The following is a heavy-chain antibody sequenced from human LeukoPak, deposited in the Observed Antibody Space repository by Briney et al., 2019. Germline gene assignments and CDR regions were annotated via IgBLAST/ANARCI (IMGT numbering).Heavy chain of an antibody. J-gene: IGHJ4*02. D-gene: IGHD2-15*01. CDR3: ARALRGYCSGGSCYSGY. V-gene: IGHV3-30-3*01. Sequence: GRSLRLSCAASGFTFSSYAMHWVRQAPGKGLEWVAVISYDGSNKYYADSVKGRFTISRDNSKNTLYLQMNSLRAEDTAVYYCARALRGYCSGGSCYSGYWGQGTLVTVSS. CDR1: GFTFSSYA. CDR2: ISYDGSNK.